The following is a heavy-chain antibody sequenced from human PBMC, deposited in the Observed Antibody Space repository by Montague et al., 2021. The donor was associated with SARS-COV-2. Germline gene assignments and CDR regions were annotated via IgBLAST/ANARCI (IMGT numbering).Heavy chain of an antibody. D-gene: IGHD6-13*01. V-gene: IGHV3-48*03. CDR1: GFTFSSFA. Sequence: SLRLSCAASGFTFSSFAMIWVRQAPGKGLEWLSYISRSGSPDYADSVKGRFTVSRDNAKNSLYLQMDSLRDEDTAVYYCATRAQSGVWYERHGPFDYWGQGTLVTVSS. CDR3: ATRAQSGVWYERHGPFDY. J-gene: IGHJ4*02. CDR2: ISRSGSP.